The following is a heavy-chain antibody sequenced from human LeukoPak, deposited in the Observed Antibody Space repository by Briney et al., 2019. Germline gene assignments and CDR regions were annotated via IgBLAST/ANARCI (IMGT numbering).Heavy chain of an antibody. CDR3: ARGSGVVVITTYYFDY. CDR2: ISYDGSNK. V-gene: IGHV3-30*04. D-gene: IGHD3-22*01. J-gene: IGHJ4*02. Sequence: PGGSLRLSCAASGFTFSSYAMHWVRQAPGKGLEWVAVISYDGSNKYYADSVKGRFTISRDNSKNTLYLQMNSLRAEDTAVYYCARGSGVVVITTYYFDYWGQGTLVTASS. CDR1: GFTFSSYA.